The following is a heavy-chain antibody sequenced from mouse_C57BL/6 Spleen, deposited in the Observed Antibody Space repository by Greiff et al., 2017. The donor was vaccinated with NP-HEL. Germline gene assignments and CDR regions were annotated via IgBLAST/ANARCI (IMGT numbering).Heavy chain of an antibody. V-gene: IGHV1-82*01. CDR2: IYPGDGDT. CDR1: GYAFSSSW. CDR3: APTYGNFLLDY. J-gene: IGHJ2*01. Sequence: QVQLQQSGPELVKPGASVKISCKASGYAFSSSWMNWVKQRPGKGLEWIGRIYPGDGDTNYNGKFKGKATLTADKSSSTAYMQLSSLTSEDSAVYFCAPTYGNFLLDYWGQGTTLTVSS. D-gene: IGHD2-1*01.